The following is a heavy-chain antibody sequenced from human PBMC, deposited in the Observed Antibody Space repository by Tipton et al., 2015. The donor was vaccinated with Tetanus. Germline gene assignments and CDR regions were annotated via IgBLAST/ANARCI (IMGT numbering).Heavy chain of an antibody. Sequence: TLSLTCSVSGVSINNYYWNWIRQSPGKGLEWLGNIYYNGDTDYNPSLRGRATISLDKAKNHFSLRLRPVTAADTALYYCVRSHVFRLTLFGEEIPRSGRFDPWGQGTLVTVSS. CDR2: IYYNGDT. CDR3: VRSHVFRLTLFGEEIPRSGRFDP. D-gene: IGHD3-3*01. CDR1: GVSINNYY. J-gene: IGHJ5*02. V-gene: IGHV4-59*01.